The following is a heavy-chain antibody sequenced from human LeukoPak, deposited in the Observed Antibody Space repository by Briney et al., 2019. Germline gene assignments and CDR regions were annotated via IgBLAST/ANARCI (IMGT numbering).Heavy chain of an antibody. V-gene: IGHV3-23*01. CDR3: ARWDGFDI. CDR2: ISGSGGST. Sequence: PGGSLRLSCAASGFTFSSYAMSWVRQAPGKGLEWASAISGSGGSTYYADSVKGRFTISRDNAKNSLYLQMNSLRVEDTALYYCARWDGFDIWGQGTMVTVSS. CDR1: GFTFSSYA. J-gene: IGHJ3*02. D-gene: IGHD2-15*01.